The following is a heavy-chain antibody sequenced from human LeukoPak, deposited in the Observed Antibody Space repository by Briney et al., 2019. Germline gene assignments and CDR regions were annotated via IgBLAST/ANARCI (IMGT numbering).Heavy chain of an antibody. CDR3: ARARGVQDAFDI. J-gene: IGHJ3*02. V-gene: IGHV4-59*01. CDR2: IYYSGST. D-gene: IGHD3-10*01. CDR1: GGSISSYY. Sequence: SETLSLTCTVSGGSISSYYWSWIRQPPGKGLEWIGYIYYSGSTNYNPSLKSRVTISVDTSKNQFSLKLSSVTAADTAVYYCARARGVQDAFDIWGQGTMVTVSS.